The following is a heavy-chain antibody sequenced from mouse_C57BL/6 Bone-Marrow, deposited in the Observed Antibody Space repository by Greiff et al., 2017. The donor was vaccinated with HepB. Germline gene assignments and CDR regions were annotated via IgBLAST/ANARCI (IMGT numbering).Heavy chain of an antibody. Sequence: VQLQQPGAELVKPGASVKLSCKASGYTFTSYWMHWVKQRPGQGLEWIGMIHPNSGSTNYNDKFKIKATMTVDKSSSTAYMQLSSLTSEDSAVYSCAVFATFDYWGQGTTLTVSS. CDR2: IHPNSGST. CDR1: GYTFTSYW. CDR3: AVFATFDY. V-gene: IGHV1-64*01. J-gene: IGHJ2*01. D-gene: IGHD1-1*01.